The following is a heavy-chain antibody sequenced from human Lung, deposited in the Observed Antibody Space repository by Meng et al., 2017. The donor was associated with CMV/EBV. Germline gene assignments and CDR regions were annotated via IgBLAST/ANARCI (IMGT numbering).Heavy chain of an antibody. Sequence: TLSSYAISWVRQDPGQGLEWMGGIIPIFGTANYAQKFQGRVTITTDESTSTAYMELSSLRSEDTAVYYCARGGGYCSSTSCYYFDYWGQGTLVTVSS. CDR2: IIPIFGTA. CDR3: ARGGGYCSSTSCYYFDY. J-gene: IGHJ4*02. D-gene: IGHD2-2*03. CDR1: TLSSYA. V-gene: IGHV1-69*05.